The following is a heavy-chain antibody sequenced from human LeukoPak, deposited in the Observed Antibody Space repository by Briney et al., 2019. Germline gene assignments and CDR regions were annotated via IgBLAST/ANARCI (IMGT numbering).Heavy chain of an antibody. CDR2: ISAYNGNT. CDR1: GYTFTIYG. J-gene: IGHJ6*02. D-gene: IGHD2-2*02. CDR3: ARPSFHCSSTSCYTGYGMDV. Sequence: ASVTVSCTASGYTFTIYGISWVRQAPGQGLEWMGWISAYNGNTNYAQKLQGRVTMTTDTSTSTAYMELRSLRSDDTAVYYCARPSFHCSSTSCYTGYGMDVWGQGTTVTVSS. V-gene: IGHV1-18*01.